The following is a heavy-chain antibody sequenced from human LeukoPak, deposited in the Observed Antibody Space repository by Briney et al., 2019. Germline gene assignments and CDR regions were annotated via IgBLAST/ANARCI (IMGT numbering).Heavy chain of an antibody. D-gene: IGHD3-9*01. CDR2: IYYSGST. V-gene: IGHV4-59*01. J-gene: IGHJ4*02. CDR1: GGSISSYY. Sequence: SETLSLTCTVSGGSISSYYWSWIRQPPGKGLEWIGYIYYSGSTNYNPSLKSRVTISVDTSKNQFSLKLSSVTAADTAVYYCARVAPVNYDILTGYYDYWGQGILVTVSS. CDR3: ARVAPVNYDILTGYYDY.